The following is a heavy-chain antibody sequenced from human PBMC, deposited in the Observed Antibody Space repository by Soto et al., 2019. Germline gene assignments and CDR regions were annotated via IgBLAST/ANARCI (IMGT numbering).Heavy chain of an antibody. CDR3: AKEGATSLYYFDY. CDR1: GFTFSSYA. J-gene: IGHJ4*02. CDR2: ISGRGLTP. Sequence: EVQLLESGGGLVQPGGSLGLSCAASGFTFSSYAMSWVRQAPGKGLEWVSTISGRGLTPYLADSVKGRFTISRDNSKSTLHLQMNSLRAEDTAVYYCAKEGATSLYYFDYWGQGTLVSVSS. V-gene: IGHV3-23*01. D-gene: IGHD5-12*01.